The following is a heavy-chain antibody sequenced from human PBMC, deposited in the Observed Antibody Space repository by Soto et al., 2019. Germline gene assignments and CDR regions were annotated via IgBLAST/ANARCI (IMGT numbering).Heavy chain of an antibody. CDR2: IIPILGIA. Sequence: GASVKVSCKASGGTFSSYTISWVRQAPGQGLEWMGRIIPILGIANYAQKFQGRVTITADKSTSTAYMELSSLRSEDTAVYYCARVHIDILTGHTNDAFDIWGQGTMVTVSS. CDR3: ARVHIDILTGHTNDAFDI. J-gene: IGHJ3*02. D-gene: IGHD3-9*01. V-gene: IGHV1-69*02. CDR1: GGTFSSYT.